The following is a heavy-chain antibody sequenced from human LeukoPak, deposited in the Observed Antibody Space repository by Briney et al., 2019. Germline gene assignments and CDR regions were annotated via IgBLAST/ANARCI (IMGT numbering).Heavy chain of an antibody. CDR1: GLTFSSHW. J-gene: IGHJ4*02. CDR2: ITNDGSST. V-gene: IGHV3-74*01. Sequence: PGGSLRLSCAASGLTFSSHWMHWVRQAPGKGLMWVSRITNDGSSTTYADSVKGRFTISRDNSKNTLYLQMNSLRAEDTAVYYCIPVSNWGRAAYYWGQGTLVTVSS. D-gene: IGHD7-27*01. CDR3: IPVSNWGRAAYY.